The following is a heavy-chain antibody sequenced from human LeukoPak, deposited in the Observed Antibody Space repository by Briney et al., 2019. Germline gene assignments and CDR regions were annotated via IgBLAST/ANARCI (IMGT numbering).Heavy chain of an antibody. CDR2: ISGSGGNT. Sequence: PGGSLRLSCAASGFTFSNYAMSWVRQAPGKGLEWVSAISGSGGNTHYADSVKGRFTISRDNSKNTLYLQMNSLRAEDTAVYYCAKCKYYYDSNGYPVDYWGQGTLVTVSS. D-gene: IGHD3-22*01. CDR1: GFTFSNYA. CDR3: AKCKYYYDSNGYPVDY. V-gene: IGHV3-23*01. J-gene: IGHJ4*02.